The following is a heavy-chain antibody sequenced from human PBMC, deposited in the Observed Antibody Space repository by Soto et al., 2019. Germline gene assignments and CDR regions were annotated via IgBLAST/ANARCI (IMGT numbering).Heavy chain of an antibody. J-gene: IGHJ3*02. D-gene: IGHD2-2*01. CDR2: ISSSSYI. CDR3: ARDQGGQPTDAFDI. Sequence: GGSLRLSCAASGFTFSSYSMNWVRQAPGKGMEWVSSISSSSYIYYADSVKGRFTISRDNAKNSLYLQMNSLRDEDTAVYYCARDQGGQPTDAFDIWGQGTMVTVSS. V-gene: IGHV3-21*01. CDR1: GFTFSSYS.